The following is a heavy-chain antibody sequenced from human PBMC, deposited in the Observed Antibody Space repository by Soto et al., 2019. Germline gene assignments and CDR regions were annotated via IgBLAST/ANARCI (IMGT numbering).Heavy chain of an antibody. D-gene: IGHD1-26*01. CDR1: GFTFSDYY. Sequence: GGSLRLSCASSGFTFSDYYMSWIRQAPGKGLEWLSYISGSGDSTYYADSVKGRFTISRDNSKNTLYLQMNSLRAEDTAVYYCAKRGSGSQFDYWGQGTRVTVSS. CDR3: AKRGSGSQFDY. J-gene: IGHJ4*02. V-gene: IGHV3-23*01. CDR2: ISGSGDST.